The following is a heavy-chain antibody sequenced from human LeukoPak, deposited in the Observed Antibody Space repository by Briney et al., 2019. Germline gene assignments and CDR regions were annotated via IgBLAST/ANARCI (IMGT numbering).Heavy chain of an antibody. CDR2: ISASGTST. Sequence: GGSLTLSCAASGFSFRSYALGWVRQAPGKGLEWVSGISASGTSTYFADSVKGRLSIFGDNSKNMLYLQMNSLRAEDTAVYYCARDPLTGDYLDYWGQGALVTVSS. CDR3: ARDPLTGDYLDY. V-gene: IGHV3-23*01. J-gene: IGHJ4*02. CDR1: GFSFRSYA. D-gene: IGHD3-9*01.